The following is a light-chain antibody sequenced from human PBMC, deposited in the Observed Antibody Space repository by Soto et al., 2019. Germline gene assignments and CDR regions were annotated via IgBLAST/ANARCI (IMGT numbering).Light chain of an antibody. Sequence: EIVLTQSPATLYVSPGERATLYCRASQSLSSNVAWYQQKPGQAPRLLIYGASTRATGIPARFSGSGSGTEFTLTISSLQSEDFAVYYCQQYNNWPRTFGQGTRLE. V-gene: IGKV3-15*01. CDR3: QQYNNWPRT. CDR1: QSLSSN. CDR2: GAS. J-gene: IGKJ5*01.